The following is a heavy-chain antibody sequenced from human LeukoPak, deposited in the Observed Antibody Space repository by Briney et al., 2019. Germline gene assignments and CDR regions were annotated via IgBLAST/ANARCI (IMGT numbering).Heavy chain of an antibody. CDR3: AKLRTVVKRNDAFDI. CDR2: INSSGGTT. Sequence: GASVKVSCKASGYTFPSYYIHWVRQAPGQGLEWMGIINSSGGTTSYAQKFQDRVTMTRDTSTSTVYMEPTSLRYEDTAMYYCAKLRTVVKRNDAFDIWGQGTMVTVSS. V-gene: IGHV1-46*01. D-gene: IGHD3-22*01. CDR1: GYTFPSYY. J-gene: IGHJ3*02.